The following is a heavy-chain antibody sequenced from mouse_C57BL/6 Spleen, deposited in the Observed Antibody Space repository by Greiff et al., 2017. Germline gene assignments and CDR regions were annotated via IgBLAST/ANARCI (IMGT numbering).Heavy chain of an antibody. CDR3: AREGLHLFDY. CDR1: GYTFTDYY. Sequence: VQLKESGPVLVKPGASVKMSCKASGYTFTDYYMNWVKQSHGKSLEWIGVINPYNGGTSYNQKFKGKATLTVDKSSSTAYMELNSLTSEDSAVYYCAREGLHLFDYWGQGTTLTVSS. D-gene: IGHD2-4*01. V-gene: IGHV1-19*01. CDR2: INPYNGGT. J-gene: IGHJ2*01.